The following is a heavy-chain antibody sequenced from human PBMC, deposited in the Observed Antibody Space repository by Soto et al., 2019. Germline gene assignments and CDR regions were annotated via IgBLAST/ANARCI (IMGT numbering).Heavy chain of an antibody. CDR2: INHSGST. D-gene: IGHD2-8*02. J-gene: IGHJ4*02. CDR1: GGSFSGYY. Sequence: SETLSLTCAVYGGSFSGYYWTWIRQPPGTGLEWIGEINHSGSTNYNPSLKSRVTISVDTSKNQFSLKLTFVTAADTAVYYCARDKITGLFDYWGQGTLVTGSS. CDR3: ARDKITGLFDY. V-gene: IGHV4-34*01.